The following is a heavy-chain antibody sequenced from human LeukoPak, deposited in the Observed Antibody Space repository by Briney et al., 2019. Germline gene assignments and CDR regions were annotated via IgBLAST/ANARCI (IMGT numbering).Heavy chain of an antibody. CDR3: AKRSGDSSGWYALGY. V-gene: IGHV3-30*18. J-gene: IGHJ4*02. CDR2: ISYDGSTK. D-gene: IGHD6-19*01. Sequence: PGGSLRLSCAASGFTFSSYGMHWVRQAPSKGLEWVAVISYDGSTKYYADSVKGRFTISRDNSKNTLYLQMNSLRGEDTAVYYCAKRSGDSSGWYALGYWGQGTLVTVSS. CDR1: GFTFSSYG.